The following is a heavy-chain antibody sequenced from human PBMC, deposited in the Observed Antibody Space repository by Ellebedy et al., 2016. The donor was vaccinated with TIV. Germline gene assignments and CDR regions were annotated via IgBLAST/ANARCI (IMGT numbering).Heavy chain of an antibody. J-gene: IGHJ3*02. Sequence: GESLKISXKGSGYSFTSYWIGWVRQMPGKGLEWMGIIYPGDSDTRYSPSFQGQVTISVDKSISTAYLQWSSLKASDTAMYYCARQLPYCGGDCYQLDGFDIWGQGTMVTVSS. V-gene: IGHV5-51*01. CDR2: IYPGDSDT. CDR3: ARQLPYCGGDCYQLDGFDI. D-gene: IGHD2-21*02. CDR1: GYSFTSYW.